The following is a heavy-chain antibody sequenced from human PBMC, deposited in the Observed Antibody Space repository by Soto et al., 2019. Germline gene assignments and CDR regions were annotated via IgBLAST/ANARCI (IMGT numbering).Heavy chain of an antibody. CDR1: GYTFTSYG. D-gene: IGHD5-12*01. J-gene: IGHJ4*02. CDR3: ARDSHFKRWLQLEGY. Sequence: QVQLVQSGAEVKKPGASVKVSCKASGYTFTSYGISWVRQAPGQGLEWMGWISAYNGNTNYAQKLQGRVTMTTDTSTGTAYMELRSLRSDDTAVYYCARDSHFKRWLQLEGYWGQGTLVTVSS. CDR2: ISAYNGNT. V-gene: IGHV1-18*01.